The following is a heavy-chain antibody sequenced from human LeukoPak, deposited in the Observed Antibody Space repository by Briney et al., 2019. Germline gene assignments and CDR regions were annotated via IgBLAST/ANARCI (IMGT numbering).Heavy chain of an antibody. D-gene: IGHD6-25*01. CDR1: GFIFSTYV. V-gene: IGHV3-30*07. CDR2: IAYDGSNK. J-gene: IGHJ4*02. CDR3: AKEAAGFDY. Sequence: GGSLRLSCAASGFIFSTYVMHWVRQAPGKGLEWVAVIAYDGSNKYYADSVKGRFTISRDNSKNTLYLQINSLRAEDTAIYYCAKEAAGFDYWGQGTLVTVSS.